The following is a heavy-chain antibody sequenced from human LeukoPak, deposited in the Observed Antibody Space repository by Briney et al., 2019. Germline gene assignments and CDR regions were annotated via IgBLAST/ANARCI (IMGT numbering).Heavy chain of an antibody. CDR1: GGTFSSYA. Sequence: ASVKVSCKASGGTFSSYAISWVRQAPGQGLEWMGGIIPIFGTANYAQKFQGRVTITADESTSPAYMELSSLRSEDTAVYYCARDRTRRRDGYNLNRPNWFDPWGQGTLVTVSS. J-gene: IGHJ5*02. CDR3: ARDRTRRRDGYNLNRPNWFDP. V-gene: IGHV1-69*13. CDR2: IIPIFGTA. D-gene: IGHD5-24*01.